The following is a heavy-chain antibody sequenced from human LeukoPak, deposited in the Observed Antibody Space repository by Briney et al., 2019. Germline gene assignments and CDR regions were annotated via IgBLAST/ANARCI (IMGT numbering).Heavy chain of an antibody. D-gene: IGHD4-17*01. V-gene: IGHV3-23*01. CDR3: ARDGSTAPEPFDY. J-gene: IGHJ4*02. CDR1: GFSVSDYA. CDR2: ISGSGSST. Sequence: GGSLRLSCTASGFSVSDYALSWVRQAPGKGLQWVSAISGSGSSTYYADAVKGRFTISRDNSENTMYLQMNSLRAEDTAVYYCARDGSTAPEPFDYWGQGTLVTVSS.